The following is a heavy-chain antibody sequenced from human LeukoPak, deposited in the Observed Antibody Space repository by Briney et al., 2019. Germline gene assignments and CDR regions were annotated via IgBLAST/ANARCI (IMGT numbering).Heavy chain of an antibody. V-gene: IGHV3-23*01. J-gene: IGHJ5*02. CDR2: ISGTGAST. Sequence: GGSLRLSCAASGFSFSSYAMSWVRQAPGKGLEWVSAISGTGASTYYADSVKGRFTISRDNSKNTLYLQMNSLRAEDTAVYYCAKLPSGGWYGGGNWFDPWGQGTLVTVSS. D-gene: IGHD6-19*01. CDR1: GFSFSSYA. CDR3: AKLPSGGWYGGGNWFDP.